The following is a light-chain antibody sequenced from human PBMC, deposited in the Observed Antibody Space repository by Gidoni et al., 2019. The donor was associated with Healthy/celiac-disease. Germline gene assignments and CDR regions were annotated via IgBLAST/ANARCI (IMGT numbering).Light chain of an antibody. Sequence: AIRMTQSPSSFSASTGDRVTITCRASQGISSYLAWYQQKPGKAPKLLIYAASTLQSGVPSRFSGSGSGTDFTLTISCLQSEDFTTYYCQQYYSYPHTFGGXTKVEIK. J-gene: IGKJ4*01. V-gene: IGKV1-8*01. CDR3: QQYYSYPHT. CDR1: QGISSY. CDR2: AAS.